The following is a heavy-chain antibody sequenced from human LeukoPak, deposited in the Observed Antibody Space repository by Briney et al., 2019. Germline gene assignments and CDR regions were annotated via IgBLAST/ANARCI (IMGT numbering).Heavy chain of an antibody. CDR3: ARLLDCSSTSCYRYYYYYGMDV. CDR1: GGSISSYY. CDR2: IYYSGST. J-gene: IGHJ6*02. D-gene: IGHD2-2*02. V-gene: IGHV4-59*08. Sequence: PSETLSLTCTVSGGSISSYYWSWIRQPPGKGLEWSGYIYYSGSTNYNPSLKSRVTISVDTSKNQFSLKLSSVTAADTAVYYCARLLDCSSTSCYRYYYYYGMDVWGQGTTVTVSS.